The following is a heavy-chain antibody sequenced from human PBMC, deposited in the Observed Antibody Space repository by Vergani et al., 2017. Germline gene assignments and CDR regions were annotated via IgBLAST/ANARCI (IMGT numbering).Heavy chain of an antibody. D-gene: IGHD4-11*01. J-gene: IGHJ4*02. V-gene: IGHV4-39*07. Sequence: QLQLQESGPGLVKPSETLSTTCTVSGGSISSSSYYWGWIRQPPGKGLEWIGSIYYSGSTYHNPSLKSRVTISVDTSKNQVSLKLSSVTAADTAVYYCARSILMTTVTPFDYWGQGTLVTVSS. CDR2: IYYSGST. CDR3: ARSILMTTVTPFDY. CDR1: GGSISSSSYY.